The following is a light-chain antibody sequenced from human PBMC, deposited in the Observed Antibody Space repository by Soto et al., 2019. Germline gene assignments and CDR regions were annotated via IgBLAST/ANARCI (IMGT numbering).Light chain of an antibody. V-gene: IGKV3-20*01. J-gene: IGKJ1*01. CDR2: GSS. Sequence: EVVLTQSPGTLSLSPGERATLSCGASQRVSSNSLAWYQQKPGQAPRLLICGSSRRATGIPDRFSGSGSGTDLTLTISRLEPEDFAVYYCQQYATYTRGTFGQGTKVEV. CDR1: QRVSSNS. CDR3: QQYATYTRGT.